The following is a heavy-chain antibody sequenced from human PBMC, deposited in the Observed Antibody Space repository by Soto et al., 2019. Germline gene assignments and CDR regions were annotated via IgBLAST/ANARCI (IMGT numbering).Heavy chain of an antibody. CDR3: ARNYGGNSVDAFDT. CDR2: ITSGGTYK. V-gene: IGHV3-21*06. Sequence: GGSLRLSCVGSGFTFRSYSMAWVRQAPGKGLQWVSSITSGGTYKQYADSLKGRFTISRDKAHSTLYLQVDSLRPEDTAVYYCARNYGGNSVDAFDTWGQGTMVTVSS. CDR1: GFTFRSYS. J-gene: IGHJ3*02. D-gene: IGHD4-17*01.